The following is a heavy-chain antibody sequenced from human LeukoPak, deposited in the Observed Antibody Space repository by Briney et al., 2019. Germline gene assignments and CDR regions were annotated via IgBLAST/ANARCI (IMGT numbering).Heavy chain of an antibody. CDR3: AKRGVVIRVIPVGFHKEAYYFDS. V-gene: IGHV3-23*01. CDR2: ISDSGGST. D-gene: IGHD3-22*01. J-gene: IGHJ4*02. CDR1: GITLSNYG. Sequence: GGSLTLSCAVSGITLSNYGMSWVRQPPGKGLEWVAGISDSGGSTNYADSVKGRLTISRDTPKNTLYLQMTSPIAEDTAVYFCAKRGVVIRVIPVGFHKEAYYFDSWGQGALVTVSS.